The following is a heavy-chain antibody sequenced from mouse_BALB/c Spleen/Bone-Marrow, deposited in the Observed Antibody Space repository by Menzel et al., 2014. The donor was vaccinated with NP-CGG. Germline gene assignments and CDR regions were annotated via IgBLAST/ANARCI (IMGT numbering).Heavy chain of an antibody. CDR1: GYAFTTYL. Sequence: QVQLQQSGAELVRPGTSVMVSCKASGYAFTTYLIEWVKQRPGQGLEWIGVINPGSGDTHYNEKFKDKATLTADKSSSTAYMQLSSLTSDDSAVYFCARNANWLFTYWGQGTLVTVSA. CDR2: INPGSGDT. D-gene: IGHD4-1*01. V-gene: IGHV1-54*01. CDR3: ARNANWLFTY. J-gene: IGHJ3*01.